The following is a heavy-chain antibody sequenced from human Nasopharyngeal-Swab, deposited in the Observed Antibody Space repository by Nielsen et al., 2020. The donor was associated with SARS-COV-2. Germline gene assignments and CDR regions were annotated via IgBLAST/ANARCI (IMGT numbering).Heavy chain of an antibody. J-gene: IGHJ6*02. CDR3: AKAPYLRGLDV. D-gene: IGHD2-21*01. V-gene: IGHV3-23*01. CDR2: ISGSGDTT. CDR1: GFIFSNYG. Sequence: GGSLRLSCAASGFIFSNYGMHWVRQAPGKGLEWVSIISGSGDTTYYADSVNDRFTISRDNSKNTLYLQMNSLRVEDTAVYYCAKAPYLRGLDVWGQGTTVTVSS.